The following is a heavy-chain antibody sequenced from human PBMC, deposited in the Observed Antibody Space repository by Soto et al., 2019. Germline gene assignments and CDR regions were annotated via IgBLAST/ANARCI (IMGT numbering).Heavy chain of an antibody. Sequence: EVHLVESGGGLVQPGGSLRLSCVASGFAFDAYWMHWVRQVPGEGPVWVSRIDYDGTTTTYADSVKGRFTISRDNAKNTLYLQMNSLRAEDTGVCYCTRGPRPSSAGTGAYWGQGTLVTVSS. CDR2: IDYDGTTT. CDR1: GFAFDAYW. CDR3: TRGPRPSSAGTGAY. D-gene: IGHD6-13*01. J-gene: IGHJ4*02. V-gene: IGHV3-74*01.